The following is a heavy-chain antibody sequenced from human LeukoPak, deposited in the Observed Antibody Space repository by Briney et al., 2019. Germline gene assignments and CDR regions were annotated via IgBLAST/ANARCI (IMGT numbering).Heavy chain of an antibody. CDR2: ISYSGST. J-gene: IGHJ4*02. CDR3: TRGSVVAANFDY. Sequence: SETLSLTCTVSGASISSYYWSWIRQPPGKGLEWIGYISYSGSTNYIPSLKSRVTISVDTSKKQFSLKLSSVTAADTAVYYCTRGSVVAANFDYGGQGTLVTVSS. CDR1: GASISSYY. D-gene: IGHD2-15*01. V-gene: IGHV4-59*01.